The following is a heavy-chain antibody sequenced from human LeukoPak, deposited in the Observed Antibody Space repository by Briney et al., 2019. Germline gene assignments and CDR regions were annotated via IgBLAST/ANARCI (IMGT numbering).Heavy chain of an antibody. CDR3: AKGSAGSNYYFDY. Sequence: GGSLRLSCAASGFTFSSYAMTRVRQAPGKGLEWVSGITDSGGSTYFTDSVKGRFTISRDNSKNTVYLQMNCLRPEDTAVYYCAKGSAGSNYYFDYWGQGTLVTVSS. J-gene: IGHJ4*02. V-gene: IGHV3-23*01. CDR2: ITDSGGST. CDR1: GFTFSSYA. D-gene: IGHD4-23*01.